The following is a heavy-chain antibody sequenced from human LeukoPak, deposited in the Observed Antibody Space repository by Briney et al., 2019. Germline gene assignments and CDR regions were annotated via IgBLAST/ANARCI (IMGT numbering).Heavy chain of an antibody. CDR2: INHSGST. D-gene: IGHD7-27*01. CDR1: GGSFSGYY. CDR3: ARGERRLLGD. J-gene: IGHJ4*02. V-gene: IGHV4-34*01. Sequence: SETLSLTCAVYGGSFSGYYWSWIRQPPGKGLEWIGEINHSGSTNYNPSLKSRVTISVDTSKNQFSLKLSSVTAADTAVYYCARGERRLLGDWGQGTLVTVPS.